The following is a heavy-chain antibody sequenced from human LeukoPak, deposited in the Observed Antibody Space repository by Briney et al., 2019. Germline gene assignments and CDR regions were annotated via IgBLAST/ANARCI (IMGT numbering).Heavy chain of an antibody. CDR2: ISSSSSYI. CDR1: GFTFSSYS. CDR3: ARDLGYSSRFQH. D-gene: IGHD6-13*01. Sequence: SGGSLRLSCAASGFTFSSYSMNWVRQAPGKGLEWVSSISSSSSYIYYADSGKGRFTISRDNAKNSLYLQMNSLRAEDTAVYYCARDLGYSSRFQHWGQGTLVTVSS. V-gene: IGHV3-21*01. J-gene: IGHJ1*01.